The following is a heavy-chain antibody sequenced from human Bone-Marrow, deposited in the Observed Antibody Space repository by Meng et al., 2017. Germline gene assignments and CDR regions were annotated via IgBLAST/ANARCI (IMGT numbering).Heavy chain of an antibody. Sequence: GESLKISCAASGFTFNTYTMSWIRQAPGKGLEWVSYISSSGSTIYYADSVKGRFTISRDNAKNSLYLQMNSLRAEDTAVYYCARDSYDYVWGSYRYNYFDYWGQGTLVTVSS. D-gene: IGHD3-16*02. CDR1: GFTFNTYT. J-gene: IGHJ4*02. CDR3: ARDSYDYVWGSYRYNYFDY. V-gene: IGHV3-11*01. CDR2: ISSSGSTI.